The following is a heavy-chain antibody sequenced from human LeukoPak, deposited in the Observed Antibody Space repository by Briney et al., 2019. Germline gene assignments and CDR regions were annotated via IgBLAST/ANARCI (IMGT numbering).Heavy chain of an antibody. J-gene: IGHJ6*02. D-gene: IGHD5-24*01. Sequence: ASVKVSCKASGYTFTSYYMHWVRQAPGQGLEWMGIINPSGGSTSYAQKFQGRVTMTRDTSTSTVYMELSSLRSEDTAAYYCARALGRDEQYYYYGMDVWGQGTTVTVSS. CDR2: INPSGGST. V-gene: IGHV1-46*01. CDR1: GYTFTSYY. CDR3: ARALGRDEQYYYYGMDV.